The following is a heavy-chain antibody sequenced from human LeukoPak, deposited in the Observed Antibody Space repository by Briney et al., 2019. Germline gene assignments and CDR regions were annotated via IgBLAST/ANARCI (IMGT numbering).Heavy chain of an antibody. CDR1: DYTFTSYG. CDR2: ISAYNGNT. D-gene: IGHD2-2*01. CDR3: AGSLGYCSSTSCYSYY. V-gene: IGHV1-18*01. Sequence: ASVKVSCKASDYTFTSYGISWVRQAPGQGLEWMGWISAYNGNTNYAQKLQGRVTMTTDTSTSTAYMELRSLRSDDTAVYYCAGSLGYCSSTSCYSYYWGQGTLVTVSS. J-gene: IGHJ4*02.